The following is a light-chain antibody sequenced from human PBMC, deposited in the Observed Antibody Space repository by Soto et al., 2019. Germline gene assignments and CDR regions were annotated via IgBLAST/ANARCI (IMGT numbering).Light chain of an antibody. V-gene: IGKV3-15*01. J-gene: IGKJ2*01. Sequence: EIVMTQPPATLSVSPGEGATLACRASQSVTSRVAWYQQKPGQAPRLLISGASTRDTEIPDRFRGSGSGTEFTLTISSLQSEDFAVYYCQQYYDWPYTFGQGTKLEIK. CDR3: QQYYDWPYT. CDR2: GAS. CDR1: QSVTSR.